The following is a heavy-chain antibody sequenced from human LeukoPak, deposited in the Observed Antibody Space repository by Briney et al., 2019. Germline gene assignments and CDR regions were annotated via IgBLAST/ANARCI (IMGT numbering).Heavy chain of an antibody. J-gene: IGHJ4*02. CDR1: GFTFNSYE. CDR2: ISSSGSIT. CDR3: ANRRAVGATTQ. Sequence: GGSLRLSCAASGFTFNSYEMNWVRQAPGKGLEWVSYISSSGSITYYADSVKGRFTISRDNSKDTLYLQMNSLRAEDTAVYYCANRRAVGATTQWGQGTLVTVSS. D-gene: IGHD1-26*01. V-gene: IGHV3-48*03.